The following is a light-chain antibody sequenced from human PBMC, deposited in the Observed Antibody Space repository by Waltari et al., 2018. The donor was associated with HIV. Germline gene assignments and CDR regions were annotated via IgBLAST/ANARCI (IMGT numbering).Light chain of an antibody. CDR2: EDN. CDR3: QSYDSSDHGV. J-gene: IGLJ3*02. Sequence: NFMLTQPHSVSESPGKPVAISCTGSSGSIARNYVHWFQQRLGSAPTTVIYEDNQRPSGVPDRFSGSIDRSSNSASLTISGLKTEDEADYYCQSYDSSDHGVFGGGTKLTVL. V-gene: IGLV6-57*02. CDR1: SGSIARNY.